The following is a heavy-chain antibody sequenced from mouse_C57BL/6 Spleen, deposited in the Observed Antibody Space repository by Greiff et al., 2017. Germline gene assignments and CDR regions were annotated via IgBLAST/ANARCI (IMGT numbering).Heavy chain of an antibody. CDR3: TRLYYGSSIFAY. CDR1: GYTFTDYE. J-gene: IGHJ3*01. Sequence: VQLQQSGAELVRPGASVTLSCKASGYTFTDYEMHWVKQTPVHGLEWIGAIDPETGGTAYNQKFKGKAILTADESSSTAYMELRSLTSEDSAVYYCTRLYYGSSIFAYWGQGTLVTVSA. CDR2: IDPETGGT. V-gene: IGHV1-15*01. D-gene: IGHD1-1*01.